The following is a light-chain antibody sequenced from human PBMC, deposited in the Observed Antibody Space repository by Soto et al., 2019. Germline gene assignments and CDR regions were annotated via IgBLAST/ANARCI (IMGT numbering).Light chain of an antibody. V-gene: IGKV1-39*01. J-gene: IGKJ1*01. CDR3: QQSYSTPRT. CDR2: AAS. CDR1: QSISSY. Sequence: DIQMTQSPSSLSASVGDRVTITCRASQSISSYLNWYQQKPGKAPKLLIYAASSLQSGVPSRFXGSGSGTDFTLTISSLQPEDFATYYCQQSYSTPRTFGQGTKVDIK.